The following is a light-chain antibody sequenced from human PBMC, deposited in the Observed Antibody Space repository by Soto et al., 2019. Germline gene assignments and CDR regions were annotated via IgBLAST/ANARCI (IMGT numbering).Light chain of an antibody. CDR2: TDD. Sequence: QSVLTQPPSASGTPGLRVVISCSGSHSNVGVNAISWYQHLPGTAPRLLLPTDDQRPSGIPDRFSGSHSGTSASLAISRLQSEDEGHYYCAAWDDSLRGWVFGGGTQLTVL. CDR3: AAWDDSLRGWV. J-gene: IGLJ3*02. V-gene: IGLV1-44*01. CDR1: HSNVGVNA.